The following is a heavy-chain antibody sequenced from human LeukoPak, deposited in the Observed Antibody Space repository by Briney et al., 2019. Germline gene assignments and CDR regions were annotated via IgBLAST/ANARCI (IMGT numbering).Heavy chain of an antibody. J-gene: IGHJ4*02. Sequence: GGSLRLSCAHSGFAFGSCAMSWVRQTPGKGLEWVSAIRGDGDETYYADSVKGRFTIYRDISRNTLYLQMNSLRSEDTAVYYCAKARGIYDNTGPDYWGRGTLVTVFS. CDR3: AKARGIYDNTGPDY. V-gene: IGHV3-23*01. CDR2: IRGDGDET. CDR1: GFAFGSCA. D-gene: IGHD3-22*01.